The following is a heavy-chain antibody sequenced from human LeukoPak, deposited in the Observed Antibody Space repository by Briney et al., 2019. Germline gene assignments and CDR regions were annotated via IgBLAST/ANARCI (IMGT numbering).Heavy chain of an antibody. V-gene: IGHV4-4*07. CDR1: GGSISSYY. Sequence: SETLSLTCTVSGGSISSYYWSWIRQPAGKGLEWIGRIYTSGSTNYNPSLKSRVTMSVDTSKNQFSLKLSSVTAAVTAVYYCARVGEYCSSTSCYGYYYGMDVWGQGTTVTVSS. D-gene: IGHD2-2*01. CDR3: ARVGEYCSSTSCYGYYYGMDV. CDR2: IYTSGST. J-gene: IGHJ6*02.